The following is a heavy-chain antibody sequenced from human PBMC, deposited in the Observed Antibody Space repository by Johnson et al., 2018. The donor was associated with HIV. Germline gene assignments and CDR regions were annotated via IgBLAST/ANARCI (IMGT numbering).Heavy chain of an antibody. D-gene: IGHD3-22*01. V-gene: IGHV3-11*01. Sequence: QVQLVESGGGLVKPGGSLRLSCAASGFTFSDYYMSWIRQAPGTGLEWVSYISSSGSTIYYADSANGRFTISRDNAKNSLYLQMNSLRAEDTAVYYCARDWVQSPDYYDPVFFDIWGQGTMVTVSS. CDR1: GFTFSDYY. J-gene: IGHJ3*02. CDR3: ARDWVQSPDYYDPVFFDI. CDR2: ISSSGSTI.